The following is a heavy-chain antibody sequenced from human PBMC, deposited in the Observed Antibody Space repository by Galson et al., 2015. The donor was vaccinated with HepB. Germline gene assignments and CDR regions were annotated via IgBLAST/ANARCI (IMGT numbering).Heavy chain of an antibody. CDR2: ISKDGKEK. J-gene: IGHJ4*02. CDR1: GFTFSAYS. CDR3: SRRRCTGGSCYSDY. Sequence: SLRLSCAASGFTFSAYSTQWVRQAPGKGLEWVAVISKDGKEKSFADSVKGRFSISRDNSKNTVYLQMNSLRTEDTAVYYCSRRRCTGGSCYSDYWGQGTLVTVSS. V-gene: IGHV3-30*04. D-gene: IGHD2-8*02.